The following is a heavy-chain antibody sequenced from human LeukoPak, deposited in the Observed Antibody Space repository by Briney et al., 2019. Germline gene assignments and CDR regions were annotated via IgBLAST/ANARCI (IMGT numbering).Heavy chain of an antibody. CDR1: GFTFSNAW. CDR2: IKSKTDGGTT. J-gene: IGHJ4*02. Sequence: GGSLRLSCAASGFTFSNAWMSWVRQAPGKGLEWVGRIKSKTDGGTTDYAAPVKGRFTISRDDSKNTLYLQMNSLKTEDTAVYYCTRGSNNWNLIDYWGQGTLVTVSS. D-gene: IGHD1-7*01. V-gene: IGHV3-15*01. CDR3: TRGSNNWNLIDY.